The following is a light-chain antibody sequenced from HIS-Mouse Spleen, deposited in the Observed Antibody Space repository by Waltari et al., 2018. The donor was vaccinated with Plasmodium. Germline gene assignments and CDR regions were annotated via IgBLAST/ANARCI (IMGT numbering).Light chain of an antibody. J-gene: IGKJ1*01. CDR2: KVS. V-gene: IGKV2-30*02. CDR3: MQGTHWPWT. Sequence: DVVMTQSPLSLPVTLGQPASISCRSRQSLVHRDGNTYLNWFQQRPGQSPRRLIYKVSNRDSGVPDRFSGSGSGTDFTLKISRVEAEDVGVYYCMQGTHWPWTFGQGTKVEIK. CDR1: QSLVHRDGNTY.